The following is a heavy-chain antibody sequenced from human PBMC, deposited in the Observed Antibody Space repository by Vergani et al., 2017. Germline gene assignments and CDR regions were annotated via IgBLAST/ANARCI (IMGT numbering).Heavy chain of an antibody. Sequence: EVQLVESGGGLVQPGGSLRLSCAASGFTFSSYEMNWVRQAPGKGLELVSYISSSGSTIYYADSVKGRFTISRDNAKNSLYLQMNSLRAEDTAVYYWSRDTKIAVAPLSVTIWYYYYGMDVWGQGTTVTVSS. CDR3: SRDTKIAVAPLSVTIWYYYYGMDV. V-gene: IGHV3-48*03. D-gene: IGHD6-19*01. CDR2: ISSSGSTI. CDR1: GFTFSSYE. J-gene: IGHJ6*02.